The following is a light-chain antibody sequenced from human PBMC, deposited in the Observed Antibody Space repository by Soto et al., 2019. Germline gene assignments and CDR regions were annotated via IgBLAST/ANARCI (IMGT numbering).Light chain of an antibody. J-gene: IGKJ2*01. V-gene: IGKV3-15*01. CDR3: QQYKNWPTYT. CDR2: GVS. Sequence: EIVLPQPPGTLYLSPGERASLSCRVSQSVSSTLLARYQQKPGQAPRLLLFGVSNRATGIPARFSGSGSGTEFTLTISSMQPEDFAVYYCQQYKNWPTYTFGQGTKVDI. CDR1: QSVSST.